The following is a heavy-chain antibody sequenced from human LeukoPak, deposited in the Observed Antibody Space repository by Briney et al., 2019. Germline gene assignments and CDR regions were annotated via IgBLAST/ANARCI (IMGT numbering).Heavy chain of an antibody. J-gene: IGHJ4*02. CDR1: GYTFTSYG. D-gene: IGHD3-22*01. CDR3: ARPRDYYDSSGYPY. Sequence: ASVKVSCKASGYTFTSYGISWVRQAPGQGLEWMGWISAYNGNTNYAQKLQGRVTMTTDTSTSTVYMELSSLRSEDTAVYYCARPRDYYDSSGYPYWGQGTLVTVSS. V-gene: IGHV1-18*01. CDR2: ISAYNGNT.